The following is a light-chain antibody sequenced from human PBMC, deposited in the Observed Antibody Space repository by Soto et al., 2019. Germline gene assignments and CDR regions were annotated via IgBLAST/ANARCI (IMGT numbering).Light chain of an antibody. CDR1: SSNIGDNT. CDR3: ASWDDSLREVV. J-gene: IGLJ2*01. CDR2: SNG. Sequence: QSALTQPPSASGTPGQRVTISCSGSSSNIGDNTVGWYQHLPGTAPKLLIHSNGQRPSGVPDRFSGSKSGTSASLAISGLQSEDESDYYCASWDDSLREVVFGGGTNLTVL. V-gene: IGLV1-44*01.